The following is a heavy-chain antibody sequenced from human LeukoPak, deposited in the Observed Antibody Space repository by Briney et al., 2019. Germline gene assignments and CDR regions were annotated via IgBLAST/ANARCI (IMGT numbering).Heavy chain of an antibody. D-gene: IGHD5-24*01. V-gene: IGHV3-66*01. CDR1: GVTVSNNL. J-gene: IGHJ4*02. Sequence: PWGYLRLSCAASGVTVSNNLMNWVRQAPGNELKWVSLIYSGGDTHYADPVKGRFTISRDKSTNTRYLQMNSLRVEDTAVYYCARDPPAVAINTYGWGQGTLVTVSS. CDR2: IYSGGDT. CDR3: ARDPPAVAINTYG.